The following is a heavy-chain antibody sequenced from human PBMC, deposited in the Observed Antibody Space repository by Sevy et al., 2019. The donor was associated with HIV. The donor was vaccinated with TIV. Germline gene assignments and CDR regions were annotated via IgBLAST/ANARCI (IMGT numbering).Heavy chain of an antibody. CDR2: INQDGSER. V-gene: IGHV3-7*03. CDR1: GFTFSRFW. Sequence: GGSLRLSCAASGFTFSRFWMSWVRQAPGKGLEWVANINQDGSERYYVDSVKGRFTISRDNAKNSLYLQMNSRRGEDTAVVFCARGGVLEWPLGPFDYWGQGTLVTVSS. CDR3: ARGGVLEWPLGPFDY. D-gene: IGHD3-3*01. J-gene: IGHJ4*02.